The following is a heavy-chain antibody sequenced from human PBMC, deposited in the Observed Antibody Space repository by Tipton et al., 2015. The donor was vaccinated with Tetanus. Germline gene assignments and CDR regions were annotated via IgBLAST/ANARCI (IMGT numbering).Heavy chain of an antibody. V-gene: IGHV3-23*01. CDR3: AKDSDPEPLWSGYHYFDY. CDR1: GFTFSSYA. CDR2: ISGSGGST. J-gene: IGHJ4*02. D-gene: IGHD3-3*01. Sequence: SLRLSCAASGFTFSSYAMSWVRQAPGKGLEWVSAISGSGGSTYYADSVKGRFTISRDNSKNTLYLQMNSLRAEDTAVYYCAKDSDPEPLWSGYHYFDYWGQGTLVTVSS.